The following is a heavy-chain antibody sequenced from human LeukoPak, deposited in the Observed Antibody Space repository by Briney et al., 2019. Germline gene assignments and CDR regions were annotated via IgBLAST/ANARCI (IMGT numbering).Heavy chain of an antibody. CDR3: AKESLFDSNFDSAFDI. D-gene: IGHD3-22*01. V-gene: IGHV3-9*01. CDR2: ISWNSGSI. CDR1: GFTFDDYA. J-gene: IGHJ3*02. Sequence: GGSLRLSCAASGFTFDDYAMHWVRQAPGKGLEWVSGISWNSGSIGYADSVKGRFTISRDNAKNSLYLQMNSLRAEDTALYYCAKESLFDSNFDSAFDIWGQGTMVTVPS.